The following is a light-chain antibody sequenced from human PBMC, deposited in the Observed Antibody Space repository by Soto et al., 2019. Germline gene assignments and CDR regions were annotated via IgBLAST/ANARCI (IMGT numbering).Light chain of an antibody. CDR1: QSVSSN. V-gene: IGKV3-15*01. CDR2: GAS. Sequence: EIVMTQSPATLSVSAGERATLSCQASQSVSSNLAWYQQKPGQAPRLLIYGASTRVTGIPARFSGSGSGTEFTLTSGSLQSEDFAVYSCQQYNTWPRSFGGGTKVDIK. CDR3: QQYNTWPRS. J-gene: IGKJ4*01.